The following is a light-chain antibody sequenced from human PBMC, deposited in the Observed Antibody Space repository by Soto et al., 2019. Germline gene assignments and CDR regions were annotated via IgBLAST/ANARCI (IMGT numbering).Light chain of an antibody. Sequence: QSVLTQHASVSGSPGQSITISCTGTGSDVGGYNYVSWYQQHPGKAPKLMISDVSTRPSGVSNRFSGSKSGNTASLTISGLQTEDEADYYCSSYTTSSTYVFGTGTKVTVL. J-gene: IGLJ1*01. V-gene: IGLV2-14*01. CDR2: DVS. CDR1: GSDVGGYNY. CDR3: SSYTTSSTYV.